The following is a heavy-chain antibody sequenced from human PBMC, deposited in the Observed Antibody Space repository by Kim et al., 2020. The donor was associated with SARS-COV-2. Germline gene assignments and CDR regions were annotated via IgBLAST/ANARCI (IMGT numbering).Heavy chain of an antibody. CDR3: AKWDDYHGSGRGIYYFDY. J-gene: IGHJ4*02. D-gene: IGHD3-10*01. Sequence: VKGRFTISRDNSKNTLYLQMNNLRVEDTALYYCAKWDDYHGSGRGIYYFDYWGQGTLVTVSS. V-gene: IGHV3-23*01.